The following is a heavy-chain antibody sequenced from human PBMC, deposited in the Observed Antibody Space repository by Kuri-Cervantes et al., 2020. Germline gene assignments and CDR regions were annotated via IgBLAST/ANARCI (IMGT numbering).Heavy chain of an antibody. CDR2: ISSSSSYI. Sequence: LSLTCAASGFTLSAYWVNWVRQAPGKGLEWVSSISSSSSYIYYADSVKGRFTISRDNAKNSLYLQMNSLRAEDTAVYYCARDGIRIAAAFDYWGQGTLVTVSS. J-gene: IGHJ4*02. CDR1: GFTLSAYW. D-gene: IGHD6-13*01. CDR3: ARDGIRIAAAFDY. V-gene: IGHV3-21*01.